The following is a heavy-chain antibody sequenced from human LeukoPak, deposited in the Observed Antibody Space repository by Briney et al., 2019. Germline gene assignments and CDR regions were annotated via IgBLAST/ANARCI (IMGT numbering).Heavy chain of an antibody. CDR3: AKATGTLGN. CDR2: VSNSDGKT. Sequence: GGSLRLSCAASGFTFSSYAMSWVRQAPGKGLEWVSTVSNSDGKTYYADSVKGRFTISRDNSKNTLYLQVNSLTAEDTAIYYCAKATGTLGNWGQGTLVIVSS. D-gene: IGHD1-1*01. CDR1: GFTFSSYA. V-gene: IGHV3-23*01. J-gene: IGHJ4*02.